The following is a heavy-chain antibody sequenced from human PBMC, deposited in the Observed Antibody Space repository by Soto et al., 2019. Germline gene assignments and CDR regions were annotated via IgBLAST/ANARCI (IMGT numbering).Heavy chain of an antibody. J-gene: IGHJ4*02. CDR2: ISSSSTTI. CDR3: AGTRSGDSHIDN. Sequence: EVQLVESGGGLVQPGGSLRLSCAASGFTFSNYNMNWVRQAPGKGLEWVSYISSSSTTIYYADSVKGRFTISRDNAKNSLYLQMNSLRDEDTAVYYCAGTRSGDSHIDNWGQGTLVTVSS. V-gene: IGHV3-48*02. CDR1: GFTFSNYN. D-gene: IGHD3-3*01.